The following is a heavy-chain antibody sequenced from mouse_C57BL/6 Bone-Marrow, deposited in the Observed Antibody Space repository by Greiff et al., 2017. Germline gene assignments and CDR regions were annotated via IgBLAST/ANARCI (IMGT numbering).Heavy chain of an antibody. J-gene: IGHJ3*01. Sequence: VQLQQSGAELVRPGTSVKVSCKASGYAFTNYLIEWVKQRPGQGLEWIGVINPGSGGTNYNEKFKGKATLTADKSSSTASMQLSSLTSEDSAVYFCARSKNWDSGFAYWGQGTLVTVSA. CDR2: INPGSGGT. V-gene: IGHV1-54*01. CDR1: GYAFTNYL. CDR3: ARSKNWDSGFAY. D-gene: IGHD4-1*01.